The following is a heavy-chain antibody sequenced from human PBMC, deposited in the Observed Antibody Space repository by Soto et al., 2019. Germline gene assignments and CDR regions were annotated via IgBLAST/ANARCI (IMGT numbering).Heavy chain of an antibody. CDR2: INPRGGST. Sequence: ASVKVSCKASGYTFTRYYMHWVRQAPGQGLEWMGIINPRGGSTSYAQKFQGRVTLTRDTSTSTVYMELSSLRSEDTAVYYCARDQDGSGTYYFNWSDPWGQGTLVTVSS. V-gene: IGHV1-46*01. CDR1: GYTFTRYY. J-gene: IGHJ5*02. CDR3: ARDQDGSGTYYFNWSDP. D-gene: IGHD3-10*01.